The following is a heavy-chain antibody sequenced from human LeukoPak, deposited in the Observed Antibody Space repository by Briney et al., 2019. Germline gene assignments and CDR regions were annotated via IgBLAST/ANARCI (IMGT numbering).Heavy chain of an antibody. Sequence: SETLSLTCAVYGGSFSGYYWSWIRQPPGKGLEWIGEINHSGSTNYNPSLKSRVTISVDTSKNQFSLKLSSVTAADTAVYYCARQGLIAVAGTSRRYYYGMDVWGQGTTVTVSS. V-gene: IGHV4-34*01. D-gene: IGHD6-19*01. J-gene: IGHJ6*02. CDR1: GGSFSGYY. CDR2: INHSGST. CDR3: ARQGLIAVAGTSRRYYYGMDV.